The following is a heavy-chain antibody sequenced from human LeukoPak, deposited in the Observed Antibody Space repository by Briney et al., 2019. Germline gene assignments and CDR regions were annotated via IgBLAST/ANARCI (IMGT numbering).Heavy chain of an antibody. CDR1: GFTFSRFS. Sequence: PGGSLRLSCAASGFTFSRFSMNWVRQAPGKGLEWVSSISSSGTYIYYADSVKGRFTISRDNAKNTLYLQMNSLRAEDTAVYYCARTRSLPRNYDSSGCLWFDPWGQGTLVTVSS. CDR3: ARTRSLPRNYDSSGCLWFDP. J-gene: IGHJ5*02. D-gene: IGHD3-22*01. V-gene: IGHV3-21*01. CDR2: ISSSGTYI.